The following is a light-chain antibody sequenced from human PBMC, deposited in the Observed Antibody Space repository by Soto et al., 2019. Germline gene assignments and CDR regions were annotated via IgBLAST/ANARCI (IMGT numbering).Light chain of an antibody. J-gene: IGLJ3*02. V-gene: IGLV1-44*01. CDR3: AAWDDSLNGWV. CDR1: SSNIGSKT. Sequence: QSVLTQPPSASGTPGQRVTISCSGSSSNIGSKTVNWHQKLPGTAPKVLIYGDDQRPSAVPDRFSASKSGSSASLAISGLQSEDEADYYCAAWDDSLNGWVFGGGTKLTVL. CDR2: GDD.